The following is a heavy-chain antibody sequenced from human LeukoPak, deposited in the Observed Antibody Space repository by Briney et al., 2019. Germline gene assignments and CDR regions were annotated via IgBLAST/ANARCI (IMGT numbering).Heavy chain of an antibody. CDR1: GGPISSSSYY. J-gene: IGHJ4*02. CDR3: ARRSQAAAGRGIDY. Sequence: SETLSLGCTGSGGPISSSSYYWGWIRQSPGKGLEWIGTMSNSGSTYYNPSLKSRVTISGDTAKNQFSLKLSSVTAADTAVYYCARRSQAAAGRGIDYWGQGTLVTVSS. D-gene: IGHD6-13*01. CDR2: MSNSGST. V-gene: IGHV4-39*01.